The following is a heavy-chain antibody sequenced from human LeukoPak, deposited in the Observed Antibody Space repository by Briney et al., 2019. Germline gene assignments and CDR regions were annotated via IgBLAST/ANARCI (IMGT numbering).Heavy chain of an antibody. V-gene: IGHV3-30*04. D-gene: IGHD5-18*01. CDR1: GFTFSSYA. J-gene: IGHJ4*02. CDR3: ARGWDTAMYVDY. CDR2: ISYDGSNK. Sequence: PGGSLRLSCAASGFTFSSYAIHWVRQAPGKGLEWVAVISYDGSNKYYADSVKGRFTISRDNSKKTLYLQMNSLRAEDTAVYYCARGWDTAMYVDYWGQGTLVTVSS.